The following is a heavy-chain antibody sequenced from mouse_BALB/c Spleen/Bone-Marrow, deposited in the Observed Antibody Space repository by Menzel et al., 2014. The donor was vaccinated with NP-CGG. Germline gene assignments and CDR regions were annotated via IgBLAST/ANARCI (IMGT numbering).Heavy chain of an antibody. V-gene: IGHV1S41*01. CDR1: GYTFTNYW. D-gene: IGHD2-1*01. Sequence: DLVKPGASVKLSCKASGYTFTNYWINWIKQRPGQGLEWIGRIAPGSGSTYYNEMFKGKATLTVDTSPSTAYIQLSSLSSEDSAVYFCARGIYYGNYVYAMTTGVKEPQSPSPQ. J-gene: IGHJ4*01. CDR3: ARGIYYGNYVYAMTT. CDR2: IAPGSGST.